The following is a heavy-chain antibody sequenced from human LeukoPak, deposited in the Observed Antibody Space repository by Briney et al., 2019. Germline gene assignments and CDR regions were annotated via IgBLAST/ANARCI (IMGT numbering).Heavy chain of an antibody. D-gene: IGHD6-13*01. CDR1: GYTFTGYY. V-gene: IGHV1-2*02. J-gene: IGHJ6*03. CDR3: ARGATAGRFSLRPTGAYYMDV. Sequence: ASVKVSCKASGYTFTGYYMHWVRQAPGQGLEWMGWINPNSGGTNCAQKFQGRVTMTRDTSINTAYMELSSLRFDDTAVYYCARGATAGRFSLRPTGAYYMDVWGKGTTVTISS. CDR2: INPNSGGT.